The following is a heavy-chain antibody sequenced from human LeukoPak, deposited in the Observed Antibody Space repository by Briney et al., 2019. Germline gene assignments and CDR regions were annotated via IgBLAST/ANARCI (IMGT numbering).Heavy chain of an antibody. J-gene: IGHJ4*02. CDR2: INHIGST. V-gene: IGHV4-34*01. Sequence: SETLSLTCAVYGGSFSGYYWSWIRQPPGKGLEWIGEINHIGSTNYNPSLKSRVTISVDTSKNQFSLKLSSVTAADTAVYYCAEAAGYSYGTGYWGQGTLVTVSS. CDR1: GGSFSGYY. D-gene: IGHD5-18*01. CDR3: AEAAGYSYGTGY.